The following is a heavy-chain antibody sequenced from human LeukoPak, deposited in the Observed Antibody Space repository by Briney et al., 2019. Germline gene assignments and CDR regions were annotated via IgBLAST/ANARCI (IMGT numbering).Heavy chain of an antibody. V-gene: IGHV4-59*01. D-gene: IGHD3-10*01. CDR1: GGSISSYY. CDR2: IYYSGST. Sequence: SETLSLTCTVSGGSISSYYWSWIRQPPGKGLEWIGYIYYSGSTNYNPSLKSRVNISVDTSKNQFSLKLSSVTAADTAVYYCAREMLLWFGEANYYYYMDVWGKGTTVTVSS. CDR3: AREMLLWFGEANYYYYMDV. J-gene: IGHJ6*03.